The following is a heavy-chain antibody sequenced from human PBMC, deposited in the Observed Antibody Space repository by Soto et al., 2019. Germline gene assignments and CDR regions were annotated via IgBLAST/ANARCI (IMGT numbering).Heavy chain of an antibody. D-gene: IGHD2-2*01. J-gene: IGHJ6*02. Sequence: ASVKVSCKASGDVFRSYGINWVRQAPGQGLEWMGWINPETGGTSYAQKFQGRVTLSRDTSINTAYLELSRLRFDDAAVYFCARERYQVISDGMDVWGQGTTVTVSS. CDR2: INPETGGT. CDR1: GDVFRSYG. CDR3: ARERYQVISDGMDV. V-gene: IGHV1-2*02.